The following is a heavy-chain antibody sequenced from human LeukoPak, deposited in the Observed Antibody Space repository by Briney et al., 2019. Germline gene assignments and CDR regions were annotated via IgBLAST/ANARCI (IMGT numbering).Heavy chain of an antibody. D-gene: IGHD3-10*01. CDR3: ARSPNFYGSGSYGTD. Sequence: GGSLRLSCTASGFSVKSNYMSWVRQAPGKGLEWVSGIKGSGDSTYYADSVKGRFTISRDNSKNTLYLQMNSLRAEDAALYYCARSPNFYGSGSYGTDWGQGTPVTVSS. CDR2: IKGSGDST. J-gene: IGHJ4*02. V-gene: IGHV3-23*01. CDR1: GFSVKSNY.